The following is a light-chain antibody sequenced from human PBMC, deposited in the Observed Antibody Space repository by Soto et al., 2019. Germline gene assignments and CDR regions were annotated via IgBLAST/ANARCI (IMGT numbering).Light chain of an antibody. J-gene: IGKJ1*01. Sequence: DIVLTQSPGTLSLSPGERATRSCIPIQRFSTFFLACYQQKPGQAPRLLIYSASSRPTGIPDRFTGSGSGTDFTLTISRLEPEDSAVYYCQQYGRSPPWTFGQGTKVDIK. CDR1: QRFSTFF. CDR2: SAS. CDR3: QQYGRSPPWT. V-gene: IGKV3-20*01.